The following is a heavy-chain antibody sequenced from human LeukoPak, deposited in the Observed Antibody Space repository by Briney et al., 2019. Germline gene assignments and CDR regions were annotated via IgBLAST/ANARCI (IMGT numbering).Heavy chain of an antibody. D-gene: IGHD6-19*01. CDR3: ARHQWLVNDAFDI. CDR2: IYPGDSDT. V-gene: IGHV5-51*01. J-gene: IGHJ3*02. CDR1: GYSFTSYR. Sequence: GESLKISCKGSGYSFTSYRIGWVRQMPGKGLEWMGIIYPGDSDTRYSPSFQGQVTISADKSISTAYLQWSSLKASDTAMYYCARHQWLVNDAFDIWGQGTMVTVSS.